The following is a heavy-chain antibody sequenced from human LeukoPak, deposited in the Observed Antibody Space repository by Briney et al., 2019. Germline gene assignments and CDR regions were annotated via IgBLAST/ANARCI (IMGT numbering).Heavy chain of an antibody. CDR2: IYNSGST. CDR1: GGSISSGGYS. D-gene: IGHD3-9*01. Sequence: PSETLSLTCAVSGGSISSGGYSWSWIRQPPGKGLEWIGYIYNSGSTYYNPSLKSRVTISVDRSKSQFSLKLSSVTAADTAVYYCAGSLYVDWLGRPFDYWGQGTLVTVSS. J-gene: IGHJ4*02. V-gene: IGHV4-30-2*01. CDR3: AGSLYVDWLGRPFDY.